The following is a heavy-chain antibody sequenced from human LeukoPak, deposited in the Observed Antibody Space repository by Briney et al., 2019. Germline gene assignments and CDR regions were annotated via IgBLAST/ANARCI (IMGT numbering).Heavy chain of an antibody. Sequence: GGSLRLSCAASGFTFSSYAMSWVRQAPGKGLEWVSAISGSGGSTYYADSVKGRFTISRDNSKNTLYLQMNSLRAEDTAVYYCVGGGLERRRGDYFDYWGQGTLVTVSS. J-gene: IGHJ4*02. CDR1: GFTFSSYA. D-gene: IGHD1-1*01. CDR2: ISGSGGST. CDR3: VGGGLERRRGDYFDY. V-gene: IGHV3-23*01.